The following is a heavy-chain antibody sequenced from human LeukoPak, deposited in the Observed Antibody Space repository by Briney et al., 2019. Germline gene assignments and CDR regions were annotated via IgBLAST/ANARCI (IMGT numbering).Heavy chain of an antibody. V-gene: IGHV3-21*01. CDR1: GFTFSSYS. CDR3: ARDLGSSGWYKGY. CDR2: ISSSSSYI. J-gene: IGHJ4*02. Sequence: PGGSLRLSCAASGFTFSSYSMNWVRQAPGKGLEWVSSISSSSSYIYYADPVKGRFTISRDNAKNSLYLQMNSLRAEDTAVYYCARDLGSSGWYKGYWGQGTLVTVSS. D-gene: IGHD6-19*01.